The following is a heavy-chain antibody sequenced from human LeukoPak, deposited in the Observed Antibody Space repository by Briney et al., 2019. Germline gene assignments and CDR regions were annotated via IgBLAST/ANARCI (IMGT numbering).Heavy chain of an antibody. V-gene: IGHV3-74*01. CDR2: IDGDGSST. D-gene: IGHD7-27*01. Sequence: GGSLRLSCAASGFTFSSYWMHCVRQPPGKGLVWVSRIDGDGSSTTYADSVKGRFTISRDNAKNTLYLQMNSLRAEDTAVYYCATWGVVSWGQGTMVTVSS. CDR3: ATWGVVS. J-gene: IGHJ3*01. CDR1: GFTFSSYW.